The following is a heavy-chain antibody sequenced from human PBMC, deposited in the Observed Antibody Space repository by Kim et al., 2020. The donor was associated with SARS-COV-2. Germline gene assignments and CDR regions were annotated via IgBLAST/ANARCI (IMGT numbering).Heavy chain of an antibody. J-gene: IGHJ2*01. CDR3: ARPPRNRGSSGVYWYFDL. CDR1: GYSFTSYW. CDR2: IYPGDSDT. V-gene: IGHV5-51*01. D-gene: IGHD3-22*01. Sequence: GESLKISCKGSGYSFTSYWIGWVRQMPGKGLEWMGIIYPGDSDTRYSPSFQGQVTISADKSISTAYLQWSSLKASDTAMYYCARPPRNRGSSGVYWYFDLWGRGTLVTVSS.